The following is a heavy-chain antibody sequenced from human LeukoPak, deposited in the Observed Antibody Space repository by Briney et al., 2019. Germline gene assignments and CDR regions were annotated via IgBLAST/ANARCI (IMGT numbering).Heavy chain of an antibody. J-gene: IGHJ4*02. CDR1: GGTFSSYA. V-gene: IGHV1-69*05. CDR3: ARMEDTAIKISQSDY. Sequence: GSSVKVSCKASGGTFSSYAISWVRQAPGQGLEWMGRIIPIFGTANYAQKFQGRVTITTDESTSTAYMELSSLRSEDTAVYYCARMEDTAIKISQSDYWGQGTLVTVSS. D-gene: IGHD5-18*01. CDR2: IIPIFGTA.